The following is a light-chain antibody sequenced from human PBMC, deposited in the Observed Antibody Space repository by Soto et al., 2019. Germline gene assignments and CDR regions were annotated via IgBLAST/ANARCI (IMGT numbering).Light chain of an antibody. CDR3: QQYNSYST. Sequence: DIQMPQAPSTLSAAVGDRVTITCRASQSISTWLAWYQQQPGNAPKLLIYDASSLESGVPSRLSGSRSRTEFTLTISGLQPDDFATYYCQQYNSYSTFGHGTKGDIK. CDR1: QSISTW. V-gene: IGKV1-5*01. CDR2: DAS. J-gene: IGKJ1*01.